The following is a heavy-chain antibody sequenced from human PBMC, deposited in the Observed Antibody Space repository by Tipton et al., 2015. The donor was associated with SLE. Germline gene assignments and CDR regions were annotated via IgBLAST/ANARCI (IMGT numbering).Heavy chain of an antibody. V-gene: IGHV4-38-2*01. CDR1: GYSISSGYY. CDR2: IYYSGST. CDR3: ASHYGSGSYFPSDYYYYYMDV. Sequence: TLSLTCAVSGYSISSGYYWGWFRQSPGKGLAWIGSIYYSGSTYYNPSLKSRVTISVDTSKNQFSLKLSSVTAADTAVYYCASHYGSGSYFPSDYYYYYMDVWGKGTTVTVSS. D-gene: IGHD3-10*01. J-gene: IGHJ6*03.